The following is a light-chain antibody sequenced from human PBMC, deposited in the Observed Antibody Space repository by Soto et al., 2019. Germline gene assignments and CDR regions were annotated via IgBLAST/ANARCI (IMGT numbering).Light chain of an antibody. Sequence: QSVLTQPRSVSGAPGQRVTISCTGSSSNIGAGYDVHWYQHLPGTAPKVLIYGNRHRPSGVPDRFSGSKSGTSASLAITGLQADDEADYYCQSYDISLSGVVFGGGTQLTVL. CDR1: SSNIGAGYD. CDR2: GNR. CDR3: QSYDISLSGVV. V-gene: IGLV1-40*01. J-gene: IGLJ2*01.